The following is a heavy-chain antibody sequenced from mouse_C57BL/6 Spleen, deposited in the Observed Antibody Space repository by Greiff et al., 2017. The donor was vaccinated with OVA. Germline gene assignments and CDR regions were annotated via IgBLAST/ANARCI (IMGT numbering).Heavy chain of an antibody. CDR3: ARNEGKGYSLYYAMDD. V-gene: IGHV1-62-2*01. CDR1: GYTFTEYT. D-gene: IGHD2-12*01. J-gene: IGHJ4*01. Sequence: VQLQESGAELVKPGASVKLSCKASGYTFTEYTIHWVKQRSGQGLEWIGWFYPGSGSKKYNEKFKDKATLTADKSSSTVYMELNRLTSEDTAVYFGARNEGKGYSLYYAMDDWGQGTTVTVAS. CDR2: FYPGSGSK.